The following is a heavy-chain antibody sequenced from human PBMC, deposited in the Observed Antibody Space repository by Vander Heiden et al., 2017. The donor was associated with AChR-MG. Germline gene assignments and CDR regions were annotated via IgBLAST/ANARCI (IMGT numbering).Heavy chain of an antibody. Sequence: QVQLQESGPGLVKPSETPSLTRAVSGYSISSGYYWGWIRQPPGKGLEWIGSIYHSGSTYYNPALESRVTISVDTSKNQFSLKLSSVTAADTAVYYCARDIEDFWRYGMDVWGQGTTVTVSS. CDR3: ARDIEDFWRYGMDV. CDR2: IYHSGST. D-gene: IGHD3-3*01. J-gene: IGHJ6*02. CDR1: GYSISSGYY. V-gene: IGHV4-38-2*02.